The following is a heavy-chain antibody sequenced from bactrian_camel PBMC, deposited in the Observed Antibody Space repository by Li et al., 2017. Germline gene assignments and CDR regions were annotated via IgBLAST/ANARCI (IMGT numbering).Heavy chain of an antibody. Sequence: VQLVESGGGSVQSGGSLKLSCAASGYMFGTCGSDWYRQAPEKERELVASLSSDGTTTYADSVKGRFTISQDNDKNTLYLQMNSLKPEDTALYYCSVATTSGTFNYWGQGTQVTVS. J-gene: IGHJ4*01. D-gene: IGHD5*01. CDR3: SVATTSGTFNY. CDR2: LSSDGTT. V-gene: IGHV3S53*01. CDR1: GYMFGTCG.